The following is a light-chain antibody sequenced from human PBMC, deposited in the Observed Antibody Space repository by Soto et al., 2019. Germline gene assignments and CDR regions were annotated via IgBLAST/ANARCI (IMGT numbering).Light chain of an antibody. CDR3: SSFTSSSTLVV. J-gene: IGLJ1*01. CDR2: EVS. Sequence: QSALTQPASVSGSHGQSITISCTGTSRDVGGYNYVSWYQQHPDRAPKVMIYEVSNRPSGVSNRFSGSKSGNTASLTISGLQAEDEADYYCSSFTSSSTLVVFGTGTKLTVL. CDR1: SRDVGGYNY. V-gene: IGLV2-14*01.